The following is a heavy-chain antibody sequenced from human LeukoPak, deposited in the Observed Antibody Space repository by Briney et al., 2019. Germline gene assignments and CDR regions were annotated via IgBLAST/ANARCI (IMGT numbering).Heavy chain of an antibody. J-gene: IGHJ5*02. Sequence: SETLSLTCTVPGGPIRSSHWSWIRQPAGKGLEWIAIIYNSGGTNYNPSLKSRVTISRDTSKNQFSLTLTSVTAADTAVYYCASDLTVPPYNWFDPWGQGTLVTVSS. V-gene: IGHV4-4*07. D-gene: IGHD7-27*01. CDR1: GGPIRSSH. CDR2: IYNSGGT. CDR3: ASDLTVPPYNWFDP.